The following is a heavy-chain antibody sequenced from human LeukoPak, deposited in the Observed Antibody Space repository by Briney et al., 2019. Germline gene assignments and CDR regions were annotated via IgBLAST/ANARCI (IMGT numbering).Heavy chain of an antibody. V-gene: IGHV1-2*02. D-gene: IGHD3-9*01. CDR2: INPNSGDT. CDR3: ARESGKYYDILTGYPPGTPPDY. CDR1: GYTFTGYY. J-gene: IGHJ4*02. Sequence: ASVKVSCKASGYTFTGYYMHWVRQAPGQGLEWMGWINPNSGDTNYAQKFQGRVTMTRDTSISTAYMELSRLRSDDTAVYYCARESGKYYDILTGYPPGTPPDYWGQGTLVTVSS.